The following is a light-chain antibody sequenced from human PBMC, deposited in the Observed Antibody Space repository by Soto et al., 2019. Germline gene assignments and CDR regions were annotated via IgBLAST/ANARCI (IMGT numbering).Light chain of an antibody. J-gene: IGLJ2*01. V-gene: IGLV2-23*01. Sequence: QSVLTQPASVSGSPGQSITISCTGTSSDVGSYNLVSWYQQHPGKAPKLMIYEGSKRPSGVSNRFSGSKSGNTASLTISGLQAEDEADYYCGSYRVVFGGGTQLTVL. CDR3: GSYRVV. CDR2: EGS. CDR1: SSDVGSYNL.